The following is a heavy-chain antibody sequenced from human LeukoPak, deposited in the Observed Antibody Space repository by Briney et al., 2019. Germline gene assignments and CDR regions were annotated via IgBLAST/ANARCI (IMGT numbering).Heavy chain of an antibody. Sequence: GGSLRLSCAASGFTFDDYGMSWVRQAPGKGLEWVPSISSSSSYIYYADSVKGRFTISRDNAKNSLYLQMNSLRAEDTAVYYCASPKYCSGGSCWDYWGQGTLVTVSS. D-gene: IGHD2-15*01. CDR2: ISSSSSYI. CDR1: GFTFDDYG. CDR3: ASPKYCSGGSCWDY. J-gene: IGHJ4*02. V-gene: IGHV3-21*01.